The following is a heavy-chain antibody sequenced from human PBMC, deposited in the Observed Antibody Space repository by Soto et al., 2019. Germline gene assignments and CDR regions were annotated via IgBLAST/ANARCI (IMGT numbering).Heavy chain of an antibody. V-gene: IGHV3-23*01. CDR1: VVTFSRHG. J-gene: IGHJ4*02. CDR2: ISGSGDTT. Sequence: PGGSMRLSYAAAVVTFSRHGMTWVRQAPGKGLEWVSSISGSGDTTYYADSVKGRFTISRDNSKNTLYLQMISLGADDTAVYYCAKSRDKWSPFDYWGQGTLVTVSS. D-gene: IGHD2-15*01. CDR3: AKSRDKWSPFDY.